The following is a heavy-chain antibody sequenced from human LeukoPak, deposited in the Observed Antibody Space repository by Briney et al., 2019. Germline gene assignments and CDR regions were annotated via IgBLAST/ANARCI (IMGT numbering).Heavy chain of an antibody. Sequence: GGSLRLSCAASGFTFSSYAMHWVRQAPGKGLEWVAVISYDGSNKYYADSVKGRFTISRDNSKNTLYLQMNSLRAEDTAVYYCARVMTAITNWFDPWGQGTLVTVSS. V-gene: IGHV3-30-3*01. J-gene: IGHJ5*02. D-gene: IGHD2-21*02. CDR1: GFTFSSYA. CDR2: ISYDGSNK. CDR3: ARVMTAITNWFDP.